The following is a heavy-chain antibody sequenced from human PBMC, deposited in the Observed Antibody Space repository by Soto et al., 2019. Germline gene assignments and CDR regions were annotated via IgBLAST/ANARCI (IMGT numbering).Heavy chain of an antibody. V-gene: IGHV4-61*08. J-gene: IGHJ5*01. CDR3: ARIPVDTYMTYWFDP. Sequence: SETLSLTCSVSGDSVTSGDYYWGWIRQPPGKGLEWIGYIYYSGNTNYSPSLKRRVAISLDTSHKQFTLKMSSVTAADTAVYFCARIPVDTYMTYWFDPGGQGTL. D-gene: IGHD5-18*01. CDR1: GDSVTSGDYY. CDR2: IYYSGNT.